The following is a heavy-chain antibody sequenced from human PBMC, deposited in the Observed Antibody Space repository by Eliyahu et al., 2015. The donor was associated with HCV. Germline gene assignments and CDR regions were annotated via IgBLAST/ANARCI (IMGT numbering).Heavy chain of an antibody. J-gene: IGHJ5*02. CDR2: INHSGST. CDR1: GGSFSGXY. CDR3: ARGLRVAARPNKYHNWFDP. D-gene: IGHD6-6*01. V-gene: IGHV4-34*01. Sequence: QVQLQQWGAGLLKPSETLSLTCAVYGGSFSGXYWSWIRQPPGKGLEWIGEINHSGSTNYNPSLKSRVTISVDTSKNQFSLKLSSVTAADTAVYYCARGLRVAARPNKYHNWFDPWGQGTLVTVSS.